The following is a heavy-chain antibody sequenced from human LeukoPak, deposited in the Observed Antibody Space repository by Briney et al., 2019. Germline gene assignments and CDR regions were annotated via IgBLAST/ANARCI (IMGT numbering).Heavy chain of an antibody. J-gene: IGHJ5*02. D-gene: IGHD2-15*01. CDR3: ARDLDCSGGSCYSDNWFDP. CDR1: GGTFSSYA. CDR2: IIPIFGTA. V-gene: IGHV1-69*13. Sequence: SVKVSCKASGGTFSSYAISWVRQAPGQGLEWMGGIIPIFGTANYAQKFQGRVTITADESTSTAYMELSSLRSEDTAVYYCARDLDCSGGSCYSDNWFDPWGQGTLDTVSS.